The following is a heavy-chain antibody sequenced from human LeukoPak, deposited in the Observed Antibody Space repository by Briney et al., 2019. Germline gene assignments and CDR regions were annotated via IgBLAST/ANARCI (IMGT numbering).Heavy chain of an antibody. CDR3: ARWGEWYIAY. CDR2: IKQDGSEK. CDR1: GFTLSNYW. Sequence: GGSLRLSCAASGFTLSNYWMSWVRQAPGKGLEWVANIKQDGSEKYYVDSVKGRFTISRGNAKNSLYLQMSRLRVDDTAVYYCARWGEWYIAYWGQGTLVTVSS. V-gene: IGHV3-7*01. J-gene: IGHJ4*02. D-gene: IGHD3-3*01.